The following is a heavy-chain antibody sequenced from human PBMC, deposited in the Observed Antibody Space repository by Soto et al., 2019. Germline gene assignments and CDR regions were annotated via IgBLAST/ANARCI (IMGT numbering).Heavy chain of an antibody. V-gene: IGHV4-31*03. CDR1: GDSITSGVHY. CDR3: ARGSTVAAILFDY. Sequence: PSETLSLTCTVSGDSITSGVHYWSWIRQLPGKGLEWIGYIFYSGPTYYKPSLKSRVAISIDTSKKKFSLKLNSVTAADTAVYYCARGSTVAAILFDYWGQGTLVTVSS. D-gene: IGHD2-15*01. CDR2: IFYSGPT. J-gene: IGHJ4*02.